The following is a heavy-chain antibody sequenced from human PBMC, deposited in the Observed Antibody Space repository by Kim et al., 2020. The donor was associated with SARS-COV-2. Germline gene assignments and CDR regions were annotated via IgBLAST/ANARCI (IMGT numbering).Heavy chain of an antibody. CDR2: ISSNGGST. V-gene: IGHV3-64D*09. Sequence: GGSLRLSCSASGFTFSSYAMHWVRQAPGKGLEYVSAISSNGGSTYYADSVKGRFTISRDNSKNTLYLQMSSLRAEDTAVYYCVKDGNDYGDLDYYYYYYGMDVWGQGTTVTVSS. J-gene: IGHJ6*02. CDR3: VKDGNDYGDLDYYYYYYGMDV. D-gene: IGHD4-17*01. CDR1: GFTFSSYA.